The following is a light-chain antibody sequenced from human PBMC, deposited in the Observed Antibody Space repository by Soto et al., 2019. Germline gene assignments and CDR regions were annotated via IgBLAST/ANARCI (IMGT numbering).Light chain of an antibody. Sequence: EIVLTQSPGTLSLSPGERATLSCRASQSVSSSYLAWYQQKAGQAPRLLIYDASSRATGIPERFSGSGSRTDFPLTISRLEPEDSAVYYRQQYGSSPRTFGQGTKVEIK. CDR1: QSVSSSY. CDR3: QQYGSSPRT. V-gene: IGKV3-20*01. J-gene: IGKJ1*01. CDR2: DAS.